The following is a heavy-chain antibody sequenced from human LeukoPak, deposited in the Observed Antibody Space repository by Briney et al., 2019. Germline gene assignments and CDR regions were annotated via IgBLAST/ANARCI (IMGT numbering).Heavy chain of an antibody. CDR1: GGSVSDYY. D-gene: IGHD3-22*01. Sequence: SETLSLTCTISGGSVSDYYWSWIRQSPGKGLEWIGYIYHTGSTSYSPSLKSRVTISADTSQNQFSLKLSSVTAADTAVYYCARTRIVVAYFDAFDIWGQGTMVTVSS. CDR2: IYHTGST. V-gene: IGHV4-59*08. CDR3: ARTRIVVAYFDAFDI. J-gene: IGHJ3*02.